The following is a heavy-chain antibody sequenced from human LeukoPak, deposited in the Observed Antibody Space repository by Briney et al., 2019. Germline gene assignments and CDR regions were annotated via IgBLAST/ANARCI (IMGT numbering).Heavy chain of an antibody. CDR1: GGSISSYY. Sequence: SETMSLTCTVSGGSISSYYWNWIRQPPGKGLEWIGYIYYSGSTNYNPSLKSRVTISVDTSKNQFSLKLSSVTAADTALYYCARSRGERWLQFDAFDIWGQGTMVTVSS. J-gene: IGHJ3*02. V-gene: IGHV4-59*01. D-gene: IGHD5-24*01. CDR3: ARSRGERWLQFDAFDI. CDR2: IYYSGST.